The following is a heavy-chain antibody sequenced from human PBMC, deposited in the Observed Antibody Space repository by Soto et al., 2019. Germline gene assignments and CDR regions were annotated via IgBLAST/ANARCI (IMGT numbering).Heavy chain of an antibody. CDR1: GFTFSSYS. V-gene: IGHV3-21*01. J-gene: IGHJ4*02. CDR3: ASHPRDSSGYWYYFDY. CDR2: ISSSSSYI. D-gene: IGHD3-22*01. Sequence: EVQLVASGGGMVKPGGSLRLSCAASGFTFSSYSMNWVRQAPGKGLEWVSSISSSSSYIYYADSVKGRFTISRDNAKNSLYLQMNSLRAEDTAVYYCASHPRDSSGYWYYFDYWGQGTLVTVSS.